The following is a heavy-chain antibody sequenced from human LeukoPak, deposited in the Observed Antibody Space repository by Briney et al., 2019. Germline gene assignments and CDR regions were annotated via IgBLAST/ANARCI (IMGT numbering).Heavy chain of an antibody. D-gene: IGHD2-15*01. Sequence: GGSLRLSCAASGFTFSDYYMSWIRQAPGKGLEWVSYISSSGSTIYYADSVKGRFTISRDNAKNSLSLQMNSLRAEDTAVYYCAREGSPFSPYFDFWGQGTLVTVSS. CDR3: AREGSPFSPYFDF. J-gene: IGHJ4*02. CDR1: GFTFSDYY. V-gene: IGHV3-11*04. CDR2: ISSSGSTI.